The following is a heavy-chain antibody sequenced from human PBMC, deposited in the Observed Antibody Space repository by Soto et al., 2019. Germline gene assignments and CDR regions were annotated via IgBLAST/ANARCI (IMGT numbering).Heavy chain of an antibody. V-gene: IGHV3-23*01. CDR3: AKCKIRDYYYYGMDV. Sequence: LRLSWAASGFSFISYAMSWVRQTPRKGLEWVSTISGSGGSTYQADSVKGRFTISRDNSKNTVYLQMDSLRAEDTAVYSCAKCKIRDYYYYGMDVWGQGTTVTVSS. J-gene: IGHJ6*02. CDR2: ISGSGGST. CDR1: GFSFISYA.